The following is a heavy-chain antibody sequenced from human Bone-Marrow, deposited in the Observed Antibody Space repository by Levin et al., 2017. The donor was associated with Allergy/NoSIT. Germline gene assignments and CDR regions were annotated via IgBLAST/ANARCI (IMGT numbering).Heavy chain of an antibody. CDR1: GFTFSDYY. CDR2: ISSSGSTI. Sequence: GESLKISCAASGFTFSDYYMSWIRQAPGKGLEWVSYISSSGSTIYYADSVKGRFTISRDNAKNSLYLQMNSLRAEDTAVYYCAREGIRQGNDYWGQGTLVTVSS. D-gene: IGHD6-13*01. J-gene: IGHJ4*02. CDR3: AREGIRQGNDY. V-gene: IGHV3-11*01.